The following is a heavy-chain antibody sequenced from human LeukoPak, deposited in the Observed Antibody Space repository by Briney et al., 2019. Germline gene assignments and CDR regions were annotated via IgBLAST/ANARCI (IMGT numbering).Heavy chain of an antibody. CDR1: GGSISSGGYS. J-gene: IGHJ4*02. CDR2: IFHSGST. D-gene: IGHD4-17*01. Sequence: ASETLSLTCAVSGGSISSGGYSWSWIRQPPGKGLEWIGYIFHSGSTYYNPSLKSRVTISVDRSISTAYLQWSSLKASDTAMYYCARTVTPPGIDYWGQGTLVTVSS. V-gene: IGHV4-30-2*01. CDR3: ARTVTPPGIDY.